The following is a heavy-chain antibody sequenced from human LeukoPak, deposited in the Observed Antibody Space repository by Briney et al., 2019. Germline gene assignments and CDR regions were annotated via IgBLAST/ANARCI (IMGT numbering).Heavy chain of an antibody. CDR2: IKQDGSEK. CDR3: ARSPYTSGWYGVGY. D-gene: IGHD6-19*01. CDR1: GFTFSSYW. Sequence: GGSLRLSCAASGFTFSSYWMSWVRKAPGKGLEWVANIKQDGSEKYYVDSVKGRFTISRDNAKNSLYLQLNSLRAEDTAVYYCARSPYTSGWYGVGYWGQGTLVTVSS. J-gene: IGHJ4*02. V-gene: IGHV3-7*01.